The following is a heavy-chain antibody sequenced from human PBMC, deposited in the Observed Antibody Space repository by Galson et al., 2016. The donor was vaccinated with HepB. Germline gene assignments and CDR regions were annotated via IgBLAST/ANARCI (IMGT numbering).Heavy chain of an antibody. V-gene: IGHV1-69*13. J-gene: IGHJ4*02. D-gene: IGHD1-14*01. CDR2: IIPVVGTA. CDR3: ASVYAEGQEYFDN. CDR1: GGTFRIYD. Sequence: SVKVSCKASGGTFRIYDINWVRQAPGQGLEWMGGIIPVVGTAKYPQKFQGRVTISADESTSTAYMELSSLRPEDTAMYFCASVYAEGQEYFDNWGQGTLVTVAS.